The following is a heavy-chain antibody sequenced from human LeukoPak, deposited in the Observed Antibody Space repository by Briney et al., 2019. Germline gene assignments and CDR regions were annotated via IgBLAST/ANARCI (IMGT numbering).Heavy chain of an antibody. CDR1: GFTFSSYS. D-gene: IGHD6-19*01. CDR3: ARDGVAVAGLFDY. CDR2: ISSSSSHI. J-gene: IGHJ4*02. Sequence: PGGSLRLSCAASGFTFSSYSMNWVRQAPGKGLEWVSSISSSSSHIYYADSVKGRFTISRDNAKNSLYLQMNSLRAEDTAVYYCARDGVAVAGLFDYWGQGTLVTVSS. V-gene: IGHV3-21*01.